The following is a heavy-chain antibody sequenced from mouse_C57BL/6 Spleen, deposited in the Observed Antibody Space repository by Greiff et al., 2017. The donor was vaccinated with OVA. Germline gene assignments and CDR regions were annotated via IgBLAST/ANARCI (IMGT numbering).Heavy chain of an antibody. CDR3: AGGPYDYGDNPYYAMDY. J-gene: IGHJ4*01. CDR2: ISYSGST. CDR1: GYSITSGYD. V-gene: IGHV3-1*01. D-gene: IGHD2-4*01. Sequence: VQLQQSGPGMVKPSQSLSFTCTVTGYSITSGYDWHWIRHFPGNKLEWMGYISYSGSTNYNPSLKSRISITHDTSKNHFFLKLNSVTTEDTATYYCAGGPYDYGDNPYYAMDYWGQGTSVTVSS.